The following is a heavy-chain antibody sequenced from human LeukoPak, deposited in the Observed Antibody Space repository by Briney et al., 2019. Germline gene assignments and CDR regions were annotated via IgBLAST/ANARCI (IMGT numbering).Heavy chain of an antibody. V-gene: IGHV1-2*02. Sequence: VAPVKVSCKASGYTFTGYYMHWVRQAPGQGLEWMGWINPNSGGTNYAQKFQGRVTMTRDTSISTAYMELSRLRSDDTAVYYCARAWYYDFWSGYNFDYWGQGTLVTVSS. D-gene: IGHD3-3*01. CDR1: GYTFTGYY. CDR2: INPNSGGT. CDR3: ARAWYYDFWSGYNFDY. J-gene: IGHJ4*02.